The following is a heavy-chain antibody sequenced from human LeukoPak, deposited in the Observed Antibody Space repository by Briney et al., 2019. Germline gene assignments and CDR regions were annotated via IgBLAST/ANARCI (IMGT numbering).Heavy chain of an antibody. J-gene: IGHJ6*02. CDR1: GFIFSSSW. Sequence: PGGSLRLSCAASGFIFSSSWMNWVRQAPGKGLEWVANIKPDGSEKYYVDSAKGRFTISRDNAKNSVSLQMNSLRTEDTAVYYCLRGMDVWGQGTTVTVSS. V-gene: IGHV3-7*01. CDR3: LRGMDV. CDR2: IKPDGSEK.